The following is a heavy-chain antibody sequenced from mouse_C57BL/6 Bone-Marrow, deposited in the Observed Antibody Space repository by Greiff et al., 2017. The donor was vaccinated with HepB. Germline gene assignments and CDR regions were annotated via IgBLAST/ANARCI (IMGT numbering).Heavy chain of an antibody. Sequence: QVQLQQSGAELVKPGASVKISCKASGYAFSSYWMNWVKQRPGKGLEWIGQIYPGDGDTNYNGKFKGKATLTADKSSSTAYMQLSSLTSEDSAVYFCARVPQLRSWFAYWGQGTLVTVSA. D-gene: IGHD4-1*02. CDR3: ARVPQLRSWFAY. J-gene: IGHJ3*01. CDR1: GYAFSSYW. V-gene: IGHV1-80*01. CDR2: IYPGDGDT.